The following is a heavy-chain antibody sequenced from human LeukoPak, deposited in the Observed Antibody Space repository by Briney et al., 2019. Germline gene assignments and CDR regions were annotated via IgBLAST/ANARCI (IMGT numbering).Heavy chain of an antibody. Sequence: GASVTVSCKATGYFFTGYYMHWLRQAPGQGLEWMGWINPNSGGTNYAQKFQGRVTMTRDTSISTAYMELSRLRSDDTSVYYWARVWDLTTECQHGGQGTLVTVSS. CDR2: INPNSGGT. CDR1: GYFFTGYY. J-gene: IGHJ1*01. CDR3: ARVWDLTTECQH. D-gene: IGHD3-3*01. V-gene: IGHV1-2*02.